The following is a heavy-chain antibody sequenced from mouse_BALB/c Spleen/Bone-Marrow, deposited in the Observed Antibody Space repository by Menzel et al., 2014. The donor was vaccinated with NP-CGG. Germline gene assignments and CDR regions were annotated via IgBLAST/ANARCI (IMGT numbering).Heavy chain of an antibody. J-gene: IGHJ1*01. CDR3: TRSGTSWLRRSWYFDV. D-gene: IGHD2-2*01. CDR2: INPSNGGT. V-gene: IGHV1S81*02. Sequence: QVQLQQSGAELVKPGASVKLSCKASGYTITSYYMYWVKQRPGQGLEWIGEINPSNGGTNFNEKFKSKATLTVDKSSSTAYMQLSSPTSEDSAVYYCTRSGTSWLRRSWYFDVWGAGTTVTVSS. CDR1: GYTITSYY.